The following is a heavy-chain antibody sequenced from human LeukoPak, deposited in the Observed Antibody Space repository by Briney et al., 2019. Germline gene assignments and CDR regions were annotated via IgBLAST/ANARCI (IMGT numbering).Heavy chain of an antibody. CDR2: ISWDSGTI. Sequence: LSGRSLRLSCAASVFTFKDYAMHWVRQAPGKGLEWVSGISWDSGTIGYADSVKGRFTISRDNAQNSLFLQMDSLRAEDTALYYCVKHMGHRTTWYEDYTMDVWGQGTTVIVSS. D-gene: IGHD6-13*01. CDR1: VFTFKDYA. J-gene: IGHJ6*02. V-gene: IGHV3-9*01. CDR3: VKHMGHRTTWYEDYTMDV.